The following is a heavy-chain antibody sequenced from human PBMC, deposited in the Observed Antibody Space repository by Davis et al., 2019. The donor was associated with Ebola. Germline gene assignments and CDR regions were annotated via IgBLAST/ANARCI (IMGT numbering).Heavy chain of an antibody. V-gene: IGHV3-23*01. CDR2: ISGGGYTT. Sequence: GESLKISCAASGFTFSSYGMNWVRQTPGKGLEWVSGISGGGYTTDCADSVKGRFTISRDNSKATLYLHMSSLRAEDTAIYYCAKEKVTGSSYYLDYWGQGTLVTVSS. CDR3: AKEKVTGSSYYLDY. D-gene: IGHD7-27*01. CDR1: GFTFSSYG. J-gene: IGHJ4*02.